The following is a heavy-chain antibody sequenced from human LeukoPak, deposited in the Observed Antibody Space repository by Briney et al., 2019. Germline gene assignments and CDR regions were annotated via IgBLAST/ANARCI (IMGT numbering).Heavy chain of an antibody. CDR3: ARRVESSGYSFDY. V-gene: IGHV4-38-2*01. D-gene: IGHD3-22*01. Sequence: PSETLSLTCAVSGYSISSGYYWGWIRPPPGKGREWVGSIYHSGSTYYNPSLKSRVTISVDTSKNQFSLKLISVTAADTAVYYCARRVESSGYSFDYWGQGTLVTVSS. CDR1: GYSISSGYY. CDR2: IYHSGST. J-gene: IGHJ4*02.